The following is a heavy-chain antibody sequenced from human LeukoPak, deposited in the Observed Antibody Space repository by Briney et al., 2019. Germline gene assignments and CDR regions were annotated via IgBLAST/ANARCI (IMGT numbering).Heavy chain of an antibody. CDR2: IYYSGST. Sequence: PSETLSLTCNVTGGSISSTNYYWGWIRQPPGKGLEWIGNIYYSGSTYYNPSLKSRVTISVDTSKNQFFLNLTSVTAADTAVYYCARDYNNYYFDFWGRGTLVTVSS. V-gene: IGHV4-39*02. J-gene: IGHJ4*02. D-gene: IGHD4-11*01. CDR3: ARDYNNYYFDF. CDR1: GGSISSTNYY.